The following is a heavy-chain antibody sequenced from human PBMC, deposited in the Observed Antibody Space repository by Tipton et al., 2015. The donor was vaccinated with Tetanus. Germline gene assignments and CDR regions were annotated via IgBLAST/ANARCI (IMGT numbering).Heavy chain of an antibody. Sequence: PGLVKPSETLSLTCTVSGDSVSGYYWSWIRQPPGKGLEWIGYVYYTGSTNHNPSLKSRVTISVDTSKSQFSLRLTSVTAADTAVYYCARSKLLWFGESLSGFDSWGQGALVTVSA. CDR1: GDSVSGYY. J-gene: IGHJ4*02. V-gene: IGHV4-59*02. CDR3: ARSKLLWFGESLSGFDS. D-gene: IGHD3-10*01. CDR2: VYYTGST.